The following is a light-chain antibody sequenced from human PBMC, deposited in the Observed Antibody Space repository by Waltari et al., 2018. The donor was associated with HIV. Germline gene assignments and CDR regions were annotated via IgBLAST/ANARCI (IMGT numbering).Light chain of an antibody. CDR1: SSNIGRNT. V-gene: IGLV1-44*01. Sequence: QSVLTQPPSASGTPGQRVTISCSGSSSNIGRNTVNWFQQLPGTAPKLLIHSNNQRPSGVPDRLSGSKSDTSASLAISGLQSEDEADYYCAAWDDSLSAWVFGGGTKLAVL. J-gene: IGLJ3*02. CDR2: SNN. CDR3: AAWDDSLSAWV.